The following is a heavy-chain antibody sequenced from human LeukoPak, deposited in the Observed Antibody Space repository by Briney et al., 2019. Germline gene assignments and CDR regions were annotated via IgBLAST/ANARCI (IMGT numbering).Heavy chain of an antibody. CDR1: GFAFSTYW. V-gene: IGHV3-74*03. Sequence: GGSLRLSCAASGFAFSTYWMHWVRQAPGKGLVWVSRIKSDGSSTTYADFVKGRFTISKDNAKNSVYLQMDSLRGEDTAVYYCARGNKHSFDIWGQGTMVTVSS. J-gene: IGHJ3*02. CDR3: ARGNKHSFDI. D-gene: IGHD3-3*02. CDR2: IKSDGSST.